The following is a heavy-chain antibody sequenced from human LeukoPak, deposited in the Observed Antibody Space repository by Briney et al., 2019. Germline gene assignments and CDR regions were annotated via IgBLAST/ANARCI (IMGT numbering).Heavy chain of an antibody. Sequence: ASVKVSCKASGYTFTSCGISWVRQAPGQELEWMGWISAYNGNTNYAQKLQGRVTMTTDTSTSTAYMELRSLRSDDTAVYYCARTALGGSGSYLGYAFNIWGQGTMVTVSS. J-gene: IGHJ3*02. CDR3: ARTALGGSGSYLGYAFNI. D-gene: IGHD3-10*01. CDR2: ISAYNGNT. V-gene: IGHV1-18*01. CDR1: GYTFTSCG.